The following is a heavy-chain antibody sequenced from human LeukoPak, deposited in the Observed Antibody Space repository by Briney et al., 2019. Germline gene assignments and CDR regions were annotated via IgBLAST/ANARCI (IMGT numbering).Heavy chain of an antibody. CDR1: GGSISSGGYS. D-gene: IGHD2-2*01. V-gene: IGHV4-30-2*01. CDR2: IYHSGST. J-gene: IGHJ3*02. CDR3: ARVSCSSTSCYLPYAFDI. Sequence: SQTLSLTCAVSGGSISSGGYSWSWIRQPPGRGLEWIGYIYHSGSTYYNPSLKSRVTISVDRSKNQFSLKLSSVTAADTAVCYCARVSCSSTSCYLPYAFDIWGQGTMVTVSS.